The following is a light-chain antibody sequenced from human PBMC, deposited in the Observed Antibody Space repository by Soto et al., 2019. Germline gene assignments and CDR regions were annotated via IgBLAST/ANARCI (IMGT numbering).Light chain of an antibody. CDR2: DNT. J-gene: IGLJ1*01. Sequence: QSVLTQPPSVSGAPGQRVTISCTGGSSNIGAGYDVHWYQQLPGAAPKLLIFDNTNRPSGVPDRFSGSKSGASASLAITGLQAEDEADYYCQSYDTSLSGDVFGTGTKVTVL. V-gene: IGLV1-40*01. CDR1: SSNIGAGYD. CDR3: QSYDTSLSGDV.